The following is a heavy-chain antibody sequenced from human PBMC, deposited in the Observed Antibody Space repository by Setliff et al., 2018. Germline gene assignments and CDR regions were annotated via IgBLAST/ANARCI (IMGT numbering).Heavy chain of an antibody. Sequence: ASVKVSCKASGYTFTGYYMHWVRQAPGQGLEWMGRISPNSGGTNYAQKFQGRVTMTRDTSISTAYMELSRLRSDDTAVYYCARSNYDILTRNWFDPWGQGTLVTVSS. CDR2: ISPNSGGT. CDR3: ARSNYDILTRNWFDP. CDR1: GYTFTGYY. D-gene: IGHD3-9*01. V-gene: IGHV1-2*06. J-gene: IGHJ5*02.